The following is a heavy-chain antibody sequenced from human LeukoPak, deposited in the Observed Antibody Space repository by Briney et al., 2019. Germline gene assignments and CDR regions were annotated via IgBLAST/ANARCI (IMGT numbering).Heavy chain of an antibody. CDR2: FDPEDGET. CDR3: ATVPLRIAVAGTEVDY. J-gene: IGHJ4*02. Sequence: ASVKVSCKVSGYTLTELSMHWVRQAPGKGLEWMGGFDPEDGETIYAQKFQGRVTMTEDTSTDTAYMELSSLRSEDTAVYYCATVPLRIAVAGTEVDYWGQGTLVTVSS. V-gene: IGHV1-24*01. CDR1: GYTLTELS. D-gene: IGHD6-19*01.